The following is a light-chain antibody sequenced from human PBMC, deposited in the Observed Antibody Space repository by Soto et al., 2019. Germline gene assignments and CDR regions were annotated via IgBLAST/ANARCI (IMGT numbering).Light chain of an antibody. Sequence: IVMTQSPATLCVSPGEGATLSCRASETISRDLAWYQQKPGQSPRLLIFGAFTRATGVPVRFSGSGSGTEFTLTVSSLQSEDVAVYFCQQYNKWPLTFGGGTRVEIK. CDR2: GAF. J-gene: IGKJ4*01. CDR1: ETISRD. V-gene: IGKV3D-15*01. CDR3: QQYNKWPLT.